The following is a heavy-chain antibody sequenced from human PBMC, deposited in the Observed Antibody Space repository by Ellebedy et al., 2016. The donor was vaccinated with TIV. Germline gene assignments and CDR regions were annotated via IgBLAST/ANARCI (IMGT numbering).Heavy chain of an antibody. V-gene: IGHV5-51*01. CDR1: GYSFNTYW. Sequence: GESLKISXKGSGYSFNTYWIGWARQMPGKGLEWMGHINPADSDTTYSPSFQGQVTFSVDKSISTAYLQWSSLKASDTAIYYCARGGISSYDYWGQGTLVAVSS. J-gene: IGHJ4*02. D-gene: IGHD3-3*02. CDR3: ARGGISSYDY. CDR2: INPADSDT.